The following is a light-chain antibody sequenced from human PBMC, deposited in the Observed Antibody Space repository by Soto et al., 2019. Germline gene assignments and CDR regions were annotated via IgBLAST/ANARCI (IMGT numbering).Light chain of an antibody. CDR3: QQYNNWPQT. CDR1: QSVGRNY. CDR2: DAS. J-gene: IGKJ1*01. V-gene: IGKV3-20*01. Sequence: EIVLTQSPGTLSVSPGERATLSCRASQSVGRNYLAWYQQKPGQAPRLLIYDASSRATGIPDRFSGSGSGTDFTLTISRLEPEDFAVYSCQQYNNWPQTFGQGTKVEIK.